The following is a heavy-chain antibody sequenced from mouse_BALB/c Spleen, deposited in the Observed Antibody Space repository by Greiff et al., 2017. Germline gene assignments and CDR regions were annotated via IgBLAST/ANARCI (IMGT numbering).Heavy chain of an antibody. Sequence: EVQLQQSGGGLVQPGGSMKLSCVASGFTFSNYWMNWVRQSPEKGLEWVAEIRLKSNNYATHYAESVKGRFTISRDDSKSSVYLQMNNLRAEDTGIYYCTRGITFDYWGQGTTLTVSS. V-gene: IGHV6-6*02. D-gene: IGHD2-4*01. CDR3: TRGITFDY. J-gene: IGHJ2*01. CDR2: IRLKSNNYAT. CDR1: GFTFSNYW.